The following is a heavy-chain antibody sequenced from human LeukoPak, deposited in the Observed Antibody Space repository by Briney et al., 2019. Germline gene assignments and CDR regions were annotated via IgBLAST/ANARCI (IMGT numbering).Heavy chain of an antibody. V-gene: IGHV3-7*01. CDR2: INPDGSNM. D-gene: IGHD3-3*01. CDR1: GFSFSSYW. J-gene: IGHJ4*02. CDR3: VSGFLQWLY. Sequence: GSLRLFCAASGFSFSSYWMSWVRQAPGKGLEWVANINPDGSNMLYVDSVKGRFTISRDNAKNSLYLQMNNLRAEDTAVYFCVSGFLQWLYWGQGTLVTVSS.